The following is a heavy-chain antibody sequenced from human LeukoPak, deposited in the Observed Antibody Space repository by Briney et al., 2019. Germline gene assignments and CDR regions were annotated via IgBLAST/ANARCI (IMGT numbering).Heavy chain of an antibody. V-gene: IGHV1-46*01. CDR1: GYTFTSYY. D-gene: IGHD3-22*01. CDR3: AAEYYYDSSGYYYSFDY. CDR2: INPSGGST. J-gene: IGHJ4*02. Sequence: ASVKVSCKASGYTFTSYYTHWVRQAPGQGLEWMGIINPSGGSTSYAQKFQGRVTMTRDTSTSTVYMELSSLRSEDTAVYYCAAEYYYDSSGYYYSFDYWGQGTLVTVSS.